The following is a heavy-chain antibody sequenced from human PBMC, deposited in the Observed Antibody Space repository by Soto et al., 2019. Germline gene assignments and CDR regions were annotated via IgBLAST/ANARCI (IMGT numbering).Heavy chain of an antibody. CDR1: GFTFSSYS. V-gene: IGHV3-21*01. CDR2: ISSSSYI. CDR3: ARGSLAAAGPHYYYYYGMDV. Sequence: GGSLRLSCAASGFTFSSYSMNWVRQAPGKGLEWVSSISSSSYIYYADSVKGRFTISRDNAKNSLYLQMNSLRAEDTAVYYCARGSLAAAGPHYYYYYGMDVWGQGTTVTVSS. D-gene: IGHD6-13*01. J-gene: IGHJ6*02.